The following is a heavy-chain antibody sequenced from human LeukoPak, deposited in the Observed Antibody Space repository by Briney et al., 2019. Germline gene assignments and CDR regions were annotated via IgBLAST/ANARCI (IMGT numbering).Heavy chain of an antibody. CDR2: IYTSGST. D-gene: IGHD2-2*02. J-gene: IGHJ5*02. CDR3: ARLNVVVVPAAIPIPFDP. CDR1: GGSISSGSYY. V-gene: IGHV4-61*02. Sequence: SETLSLTCTVSGGSISSGSYYWSWIRQPAGKGLEWIGRIYTSGSTNYNPSLKSRGTISVDTSKNQFSLKLSSVPAADTAVYYCARLNVVVVPAAIPIPFDPWGQGTLVTVSS.